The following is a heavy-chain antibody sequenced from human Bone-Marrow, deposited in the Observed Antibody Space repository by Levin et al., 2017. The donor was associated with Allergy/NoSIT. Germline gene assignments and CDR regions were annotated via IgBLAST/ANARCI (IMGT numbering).Heavy chain of an antibody. CDR2: IYHSGST. CDR1: GSSISSGYY. J-gene: IGHJ4*02. Sequence: PSETLSLTCTVSGSSISSGYYWGWIRQPPGKGLEWIGSIYHSGSTYYNPSLKSRVTISVDTSKNQFSLKLSSVTAADTAVYYCARDYYGSGSYYSGDYWGQGTLVTVSS. CDR3: ARDYYGSGSYYSGDY. D-gene: IGHD3-10*01. V-gene: IGHV4-38-2*02.